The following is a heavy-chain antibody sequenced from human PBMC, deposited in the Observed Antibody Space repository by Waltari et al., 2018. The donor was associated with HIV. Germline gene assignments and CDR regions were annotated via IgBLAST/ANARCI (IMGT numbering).Heavy chain of an antibody. Sequence: QVKLVESGGGVVQPGRSLRLSCAASGFSFSSYGMHWVRQAPGKGWEWVAVKSYVGSNKYNADSVKGRFTISRDNSKNTLYLQMNSLRAEDTAVYYCAKDYFVVVTAAGPFDPWGQGTLVTVSS. CDR2: KSYVGSNK. CDR3: AKDYFVVVTAAGPFDP. CDR1: GFSFSSYG. J-gene: IGHJ5*02. V-gene: IGHV3-30*18. D-gene: IGHD2-21*02.